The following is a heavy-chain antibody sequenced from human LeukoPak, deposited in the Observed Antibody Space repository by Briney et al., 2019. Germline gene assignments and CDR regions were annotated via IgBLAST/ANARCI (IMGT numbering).Heavy chain of an antibody. CDR3: ARDLYYYGSGSYCDVFDV. V-gene: IGHV1-18*01. CDR1: GYTFSTYG. J-gene: IGHJ3*01. D-gene: IGHD3-10*01. Sequence: ASVKLSCKASGYTFSTYGISWVRQPPGQGLEWMGWISAYKSNTYYAQKLQGRVTMTTDTSTSTAYMELRSLRSDDTAIYYCARDLYYYGSGSYCDVFDVWGQGTMVTVPS. CDR2: ISAYKSNT.